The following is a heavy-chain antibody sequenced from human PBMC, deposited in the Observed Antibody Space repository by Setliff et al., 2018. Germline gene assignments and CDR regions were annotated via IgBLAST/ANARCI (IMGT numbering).Heavy chain of an antibody. J-gene: IGHJ4*02. CDR1: GFSLSSYW. D-gene: IGHD5-18*01. CDR2: IKQDGSEK. CDR3: GRWLQWVDY. V-gene: IGHV3-7*01. Sequence: PGGSLRLSCAASGFSLSSYWMSWVRQAPGKGLEWVANIKQDGSEKYYVDSVKGRFTISRDNARNSLYLQMNSLRAEDTAVYFCGRWLQWVDYWGQGALVTAPS.